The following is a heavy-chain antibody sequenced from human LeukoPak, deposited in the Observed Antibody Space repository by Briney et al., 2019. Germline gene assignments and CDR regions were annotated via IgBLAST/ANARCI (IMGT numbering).Heavy chain of an antibody. V-gene: IGHV3-7*04. CDR1: GFTFSNYW. CDR2: VKQDGSDK. D-gene: IGHD6-19*01. J-gene: IGHJ4*02. CDR3: ARDPVAGKFDY. Sequence: TGGSLRLSCAASGFTFSNYWMSWVRQAPGKGLEWVANVKQDGSDKYYVDSVKGRFTISRDNAKNSLYLQMNSLRAEDTAVYYCARDPVAGKFDYWGQGTLVTVSS.